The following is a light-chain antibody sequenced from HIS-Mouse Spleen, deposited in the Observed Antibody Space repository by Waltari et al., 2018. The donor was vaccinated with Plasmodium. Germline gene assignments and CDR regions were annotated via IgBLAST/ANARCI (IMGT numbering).Light chain of an antibody. CDR2: QDT. CDR1: KLGDKY. CDR3: QAWDSSTVV. J-gene: IGLJ2*01. Sequence: SYELTQPPPVSVSPGQTASITCPGDKLGDKYACWSQQKPGQSPVLVIYQDTKRPSVIPERFSGSNSGNTATLTISGTQAMDEADYYCQAWDSSTVVFGGGTKLTVL. V-gene: IGLV3-1*01.